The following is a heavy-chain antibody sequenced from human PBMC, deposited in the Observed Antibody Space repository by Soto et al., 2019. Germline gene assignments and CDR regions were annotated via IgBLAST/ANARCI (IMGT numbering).Heavy chain of an antibody. D-gene: IGHD3-22*01. Sequence: EEQLLESGGGLVQPGGSLRLSCAASGFTFSSFAMSWVRQAPGKGLEWVSAISGRGGSTYYADSVKGRFTISRDNSKNTLYLQMNSLRAEDTAVYYCAKDLYYYDSSDYYQNAAFDMWGQGTMVTVSS. J-gene: IGHJ3*02. CDR2: ISGRGGST. CDR1: GFTFSSFA. V-gene: IGHV3-23*01. CDR3: AKDLYYYDSSDYYQNAAFDM.